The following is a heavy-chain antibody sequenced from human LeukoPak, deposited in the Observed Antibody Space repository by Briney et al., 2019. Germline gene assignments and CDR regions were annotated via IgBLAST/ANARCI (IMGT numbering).Heavy chain of an antibody. J-gene: IGHJ5*02. D-gene: IGHD2-15*01. CDR1: GFTFSSYN. V-gene: IGHV3-21*04. CDR3: ARVVVAATGWFDP. Sequence: GGSLRLSCAASGFTFSSYNMNWVRQAPGKGLEWVSSITSSSSYIYYADSVKGRFTISRDNAKNSLYLQMDSLRAEDTALYYCARVVVAATGWFDPWGQGTLVTVSS. CDR2: ITSSSSYI.